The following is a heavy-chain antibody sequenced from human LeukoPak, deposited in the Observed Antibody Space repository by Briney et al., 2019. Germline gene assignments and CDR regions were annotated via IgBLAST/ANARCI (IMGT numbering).Heavy chain of an antibody. CDR1: GASVSSSNW. Sequence: SETLSLTCAVSGASVSSSNWWMWVRQPPKKGLEWSGDIHHSGSTNYNPSLKSRVTMSVDTAKNQISLRLSSVTAADTAVYYCARGLYGSASYWGQGNLVTVSS. CDR2: IHHSGST. CDR3: ARGLYGSASY. D-gene: IGHD6-19*01. J-gene: IGHJ4*02. V-gene: IGHV4-4*02.